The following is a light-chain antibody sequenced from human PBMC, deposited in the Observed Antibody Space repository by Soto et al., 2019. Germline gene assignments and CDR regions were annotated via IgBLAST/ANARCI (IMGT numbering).Light chain of an antibody. Sequence: QSALTQPPSVSAAPGQKVTISCSGSSSNIGNNYVSWYQQLPGTAPKLLIYDNNKRPSGIPDRFSGSKSGTSATLDITGLQTGDDADYYCGTWDSSLGAVVFGGGTQLTVL. CDR1: SSNIGNNY. V-gene: IGLV1-51*01. CDR2: DNN. CDR3: GTWDSSLGAVV. J-gene: IGLJ2*01.